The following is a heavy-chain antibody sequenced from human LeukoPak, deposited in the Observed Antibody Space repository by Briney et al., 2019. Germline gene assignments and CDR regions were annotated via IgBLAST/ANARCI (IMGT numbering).Heavy chain of an antibody. D-gene: IGHD3-10*01. CDR3: ARDRAYGSGSYYLYYYYYGMDV. V-gene: IGHV3-30-3*01. J-gene: IGHJ6*02. CDR2: ISYDGSNK. Sequence: GRSLRLSCAASGFTFSSYAMHWVRQASGKGLEWVAVISYDGSNKYYADSVKGRFTISRDNSKNTLYLQMNSLRAEDTAVYYCARDRAYGSGSYYLYYYYYGMDVWGQGTTVTVSS. CDR1: GFTFSSYA.